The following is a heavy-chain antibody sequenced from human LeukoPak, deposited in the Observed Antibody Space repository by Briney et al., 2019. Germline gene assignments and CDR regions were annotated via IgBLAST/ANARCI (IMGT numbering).Heavy chain of an antibody. CDR3: ARDESLGDSNGWYDAFDI. V-gene: IGHV3-7*01. J-gene: IGHJ3*02. CDR2: INGDGTKI. Sequence: PGGSLRLSCAASGFTFSRSWMTWVRQAPGKGLEWVANINGDGTKIHYVDSVKGRFTISRDNAKTSLYLQMNRLRVEDTALYYCARDESLGDSNGWYDAFDIWGQGTVVTVSS. D-gene: IGHD3-22*01. CDR1: GFTFSRSW.